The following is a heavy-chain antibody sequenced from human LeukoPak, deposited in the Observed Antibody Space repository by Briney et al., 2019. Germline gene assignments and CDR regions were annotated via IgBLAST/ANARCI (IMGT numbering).Heavy chain of an antibody. J-gene: IGHJ4*02. CDR1: GFTFSTYS. V-gene: IGHV3-21*01. CDR2: ISTSSSYM. CDR3: ARVGYCSNIDCYGTYYFDY. Sequence: GGSLRLPCAASGFTFSTYSMNWVRQAPGKGLAWVSSISTSSSYMYYADSVKGRFTISRDNAKNSLYLQMNSLRAEDTAVYYCARVGYCSNIDCYGTYYFDYWGQGALVTVSS. D-gene: IGHD2-2*01.